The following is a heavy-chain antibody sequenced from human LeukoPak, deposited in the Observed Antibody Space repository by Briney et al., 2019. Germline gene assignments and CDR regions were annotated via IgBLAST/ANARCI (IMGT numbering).Heavy chain of an antibody. CDR3: ARSTVTAAPLFY. CDR2: IYYSGST. V-gene: IGHV4-59*01. J-gene: IGHJ4*02. CDR1: GGSISGYH. Sequence: SETLSLTCTVSGGSISGYHWSWIRQPPGKGLEWIGNIYYSGSTNYDPSLKSRVTISVDTSKNQFSLKLSSVTAADTAVYYCARSTVTAAPLFYWGQGTLVTVSS. D-gene: IGHD4-17*01.